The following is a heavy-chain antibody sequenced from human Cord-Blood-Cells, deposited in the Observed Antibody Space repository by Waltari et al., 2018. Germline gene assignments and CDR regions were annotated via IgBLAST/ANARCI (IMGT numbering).Heavy chain of an antibody. Sequence: EVQLLESGGGLVQPGGSLSLSCAASGFTFSSYAMRWVRQAPGKGLEGVSAISGSGGSTYYAESVKGRFTISRDNSKNTLYLQMNSLRAEDTAVYYCAKDSAPYCSSTSCYYFDYWGQGTLVTVSS. D-gene: IGHD2-2*01. J-gene: IGHJ4*02. CDR1: GFTFSSYA. V-gene: IGHV3-23*01. CDR2: ISGSGGST. CDR3: AKDSAPYCSSTSCYYFDY.